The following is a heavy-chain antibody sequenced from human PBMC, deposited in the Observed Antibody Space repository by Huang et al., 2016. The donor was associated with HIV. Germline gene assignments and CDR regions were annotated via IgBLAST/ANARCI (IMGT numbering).Heavy chain of an antibody. J-gene: IGHJ5*02. CDR2: ITQSGRT. Sequence: QVRLDQWGAGLLKPSETLTLTCAVYGDSLSGFFWRWIRQSPGRGLEWIGEITQSGRTNYNPSLKSRVTIAIDTSKKQFSLKLKSVTADDTSTYYCARGRGTSWSFFDTWGQGSFVTVSS. D-gene: IGHD2-2*01. V-gene: IGHV4-34*01. CDR1: GDSLSGFF. CDR3: ARGRGTSWSFFDT.